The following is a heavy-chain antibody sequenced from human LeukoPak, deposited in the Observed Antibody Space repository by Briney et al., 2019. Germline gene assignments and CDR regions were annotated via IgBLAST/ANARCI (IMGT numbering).Heavy chain of an antibody. CDR1: GFTFTNYA. J-gene: IGHJ4*02. CDR3: ARSSSTSCCDFDY. Sequence: GGSLRLSCVASGFTFTNYAMSWVRQAPGKGLEWVSSISGTGGGTYYADSVKGRFTISRDNSKNTLYLQMNSLRAEDTAVYYCARSSSTSCCDFDYWGQGTLVTVSS. CDR2: ISGTGGGT. D-gene: IGHD2-2*01. V-gene: IGHV3-23*01.